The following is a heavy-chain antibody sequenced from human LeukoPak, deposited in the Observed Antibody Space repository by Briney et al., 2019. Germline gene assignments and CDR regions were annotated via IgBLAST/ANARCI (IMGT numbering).Heavy chain of an antibody. Sequence: GGSLRLSCAASGFSFNNYAMTWVRQAPGKGLEWVSSISGSGGSTYYADPVKGRFTISRDNSKNTLYLQMNSLRAEDAAVYFCTTWVGAHFDFWGQGTLVTVSS. CDR2: ISGSGGST. D-gene: IGHD1-26*01. J-gene: IGHJ4*02. CDR1: GFSFNNYA. V-gene: IGHV3-23*01. CDR3: TTWVGAHFDF.